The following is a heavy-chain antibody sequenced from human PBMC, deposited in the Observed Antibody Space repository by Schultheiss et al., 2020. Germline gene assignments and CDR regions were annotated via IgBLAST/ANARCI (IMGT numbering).Heavy chain of an antibody. CDR3: AREIPVAVANH. CDR1: GFTFSSYA. Sequence: GGSLRLSCAASGFTFSSYAMSWVRQAPGKGLEWVSAISGNGGSTNYADSVKGRFTISRDNAKNTLYLQMNSLRAEDTAMYYCAREIPVAVANHWGQGTLVNVSS. CDR2: ISGNGGST. D-gene: IGHD6-19*01. J-gene: IGHJ4*02. V-gene: IGHV3-23*01.